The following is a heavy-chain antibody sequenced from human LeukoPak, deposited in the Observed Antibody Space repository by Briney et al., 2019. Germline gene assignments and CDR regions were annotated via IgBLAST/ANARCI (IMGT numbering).Heavy chain of an antibody. Sequence: GASVKVSCKTSGYTFTSYGITWVRQAPGLGLEWMGRISANNGNTKYAQKLQGRVTMTTDTSTSTAYMELRSLRSDDTAVYYCARDTGPPHGFDPWGQGTLVTVSS. CDR3: ARDTGPPHGFDP. D-gene: IGHD3-10*01. V-gene: IGHV1-18*01. CDR1: GYTFTSYG. J-gene: IGHJ5*02. CDR2: ISANNGNT.